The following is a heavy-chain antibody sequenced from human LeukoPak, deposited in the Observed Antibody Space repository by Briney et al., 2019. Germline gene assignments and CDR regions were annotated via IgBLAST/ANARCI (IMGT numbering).Heavy chain of an antibody. D-gene: IGHD2-2*01. CDR3: AREWYYCSSTSCYFYYGMDV. CDR1: GVSISSSNW. Sequence: SGTLSLTCAVSGVSISSSNWWSRVRQPPGKGLELIGEIYHSGSTNYNPSLKSRVTISVDKSKNQFSLKLSSVTAADTAVYYCAREWYYCSSTSCYFYYGMDVWGKGTTVTVSS. CDR2: IYHSGST. J-gene: IGHJ6*04. V-gene: IGHV4-4*02.